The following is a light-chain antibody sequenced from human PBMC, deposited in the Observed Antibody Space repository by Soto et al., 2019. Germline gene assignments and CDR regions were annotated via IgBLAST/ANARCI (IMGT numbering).Light chain of an antibody. J-gene: IGLJ2*01. CDR3: AAWDDSLSGPL. Sequence: QSALTQPPSASGSPGQSVTISCTGTSSDVGAYDYVCWYQQHPGKAPKLMIYEVNKRPSGVPDRFSGSKSGNTASLTVSGLQAGDEADYYCAAWDDSLSGPLFGGGTKLTVL. V-gene: IGLV2-8*01. CDR2: EVN. CDR1: SSDVGAYDY.